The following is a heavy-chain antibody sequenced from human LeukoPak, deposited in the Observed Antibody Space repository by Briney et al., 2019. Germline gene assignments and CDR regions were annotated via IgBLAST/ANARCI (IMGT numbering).Heavy chain of an antibody. J-gene: IGHJ3*02. CDR2: ISSSSSSYI. CDR1: GFTFSSYS. CDR3: ARDTVTTAFDI. Sequence: PGGSLRLSCAASGFTFSSYSMNWVRQAPGKGLEWVSSISSSSSSYIYYADSVKGRFTISRDNAKNSLYLQMNSLRAEDTAVYYCARDTVTTAFDIWGQGTMVTVSS. D-gene: IGHD4-17*01. V-gene: IGHV3-21*01.